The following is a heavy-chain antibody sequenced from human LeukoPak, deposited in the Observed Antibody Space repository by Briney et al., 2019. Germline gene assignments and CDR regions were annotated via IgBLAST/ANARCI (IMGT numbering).Heavy chain of an antibody. CDR2: IYYSGST. CDR3: ARVETLYSSSHNYYYYMDV. J-gene: IGHJ6*03. V-gene: IGHV4-59*01. CDR1: GGSISSYY. D-gene: IGHD6-13*01. Sequence: PSETLSLTCTVSGGSISSYYWSWIRQPPGKGLEWIGYIYYSGSTNYNPSLKSRVTISVDTSKNQFSLKLSSVTAADTAVYYCARVETLYSSSHNYYYYMDVWGKGTTVTVSS.